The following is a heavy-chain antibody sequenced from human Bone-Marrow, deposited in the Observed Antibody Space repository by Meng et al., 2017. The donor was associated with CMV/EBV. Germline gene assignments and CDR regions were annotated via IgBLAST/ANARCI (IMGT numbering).Heavy chain of an antibody. V-gene: IGHV3-48*03. CDR1: GFTFSSYE. Sequence: GESLKISCAASGFTFSSYEMNWVRQAPGKGLEWVSYISSSGSTIYYADSVKGRFTISRDNAKNSLYLQMNSLREEDTAAYYCARARETIPGMNWFDPWGQGTLVTVSS. CDR3: ARARETIPGMNWFDP. D-gene: IGHD1-1*01. J-gene: IGHJ5*02. CDR2: ISSSGSTI.